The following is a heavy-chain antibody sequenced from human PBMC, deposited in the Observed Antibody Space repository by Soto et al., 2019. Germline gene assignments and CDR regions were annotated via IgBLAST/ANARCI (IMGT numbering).Heavy chain of an antibody. Sequence: SLRLSCAASGFTFSSYGMHWVRQAPGKGLEWVAVISYDGSNKYYADSVKGRFTISRDNSKNTLYLQMNSLRAEDTAVYYCAKDGRYYYDSSGYPFDPWGQGTLVTVSS. V-gene: IGHV3-30*18. CDR2: ISYDGSNK. CDR1: GFTFSSYG. J-gene: IGHJ5*02. D-gene: IGHD3-22*01. CDR3: AKDGRYYYDSSGYPFDP.